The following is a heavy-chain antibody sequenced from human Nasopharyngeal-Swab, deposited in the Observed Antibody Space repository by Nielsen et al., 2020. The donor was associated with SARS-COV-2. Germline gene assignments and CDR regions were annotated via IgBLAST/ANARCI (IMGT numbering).Heavy chain of an antibody. CDR2: IWYDGSNK. D-gene: IGHD6-19*01. J-gene: IGHJ4*02. CDR1: GFTFSSYG. V-gene: IGHV3-33*01. CDR3: ARVYSVAGGDNYFDY. Sequence: GESLKISCAASGFTFSSYGMHWVRQAPGKGLEWVAVIWYDGSNKYYADSVKGRFTISRDNSKNTLYLQMNSLRAEDTAVYYCARVYSVAGGDNYFDYWGQGTLVTVSS.